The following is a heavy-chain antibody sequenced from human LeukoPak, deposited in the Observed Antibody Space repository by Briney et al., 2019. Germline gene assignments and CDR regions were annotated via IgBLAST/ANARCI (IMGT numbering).Heavy chain of an antibody. CDR3: AKVAEMDTILGKFDN. CDR1: GFTFIGYA. J-gene: IGHJ5*02. CDR2: ISGNGGRT. D-gene: IGHD5-24*01. V-gene: IGHV3-23*01. Sequence: GGSLRLSCAASGFTFIGYAMSWVRQAPGKGLERVSAISGNGGRTYYADSVKGRFTSSRDNSKNTLYLQMNSLRAEDTALYYWAKVAEMDTILGKFDNWGQGTLVTVSS.